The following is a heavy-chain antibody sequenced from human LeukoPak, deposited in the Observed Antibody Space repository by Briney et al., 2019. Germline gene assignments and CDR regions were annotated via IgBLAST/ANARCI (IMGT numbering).Heavy chain of an antibody. V-gene: IGHV3-23*01. CDR1: GFTFSRYA. CDR3: ATAGRVSVDY. D-gene: IGHD1-26*01. Sequence: GGSLRLSCAASGFTFSRYAVSWVRQAPGKGLEWVSVISGSGGSTYYADSVKGRFTISRDNSKNTLYLQMNSLRAEDTAVYYCATAGRVSVDYWGQGTLVTVSS. CDR2: ISGSGGST. J-gene: IGHJ4*02.